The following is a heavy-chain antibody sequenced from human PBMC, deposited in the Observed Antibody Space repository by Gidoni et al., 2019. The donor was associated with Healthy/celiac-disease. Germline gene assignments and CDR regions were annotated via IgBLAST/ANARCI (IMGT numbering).Heavy chain of an antibody. D-gene: IGHD6-6*01. J-gene: IGHJ4*02. V-gene: IGHV1-69*01. CDR3: ALCRYSSSSVFDY. CDR2: IIPIFGTA. CDR1: GGTFSSDA. Sequence: QVQRVQSGAEVKKPGSSVKVSCKASGGTFSSDALGWVRQAAGQGLEWMGGIIPIFGTANYEQKFQCRVTMTADESTSKAYMELSSLRAEDTAVYYCALCRYSSSSVFDYWGQGTLVTVSS.